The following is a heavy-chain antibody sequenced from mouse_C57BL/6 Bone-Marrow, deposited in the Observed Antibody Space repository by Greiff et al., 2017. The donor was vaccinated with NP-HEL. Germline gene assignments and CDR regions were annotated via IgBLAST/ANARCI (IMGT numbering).Heavy chain of an antibody. D-gene: IGHD3-2*02. V-gene: IGHV1-50*01. CDR2: IDPSDSYT. Sequence: VQLQQPGAELVKPGASVKLSCKASGYTFTSYWMQWVNQRPGQGLEWIGEIDPSDSYTNYNQKFKGKATLTVDPSSSKAYMQLSSLTSEDSAVYYWARAQLRPWFAYWGQGTLVTVSA. CDR3: ARAQLRPWFAY. CDR1: GYTFTSYW. J-gene: IGHJ3*01.